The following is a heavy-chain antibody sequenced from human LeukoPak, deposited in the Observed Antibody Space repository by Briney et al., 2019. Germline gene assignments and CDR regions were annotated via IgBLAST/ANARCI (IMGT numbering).Heavy chain of an antibody. V-gene: IGHV3-21*01. CDR2: ISSRSSYI. CDR1: GFTFSSYN. J-gene: IGHJ4*02. Sequence: PGGSLILSCAASGFTFSSYNMKWVRQAPGKGLEWVSSISSRSSYIFYADSVKGRFTISRDNAKKSLYLQMNSLRAEDTAVYYCASGVNYFDYWGQGTLVIVSS. CDR3: ASGVNYFDY. D-gene: IGHD3-3*01.